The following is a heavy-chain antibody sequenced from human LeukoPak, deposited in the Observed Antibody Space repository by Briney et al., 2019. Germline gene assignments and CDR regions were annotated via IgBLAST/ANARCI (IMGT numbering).Heavy chain of an antibody. J-gene: IGHJ4*02. V-gene: IGHV1-2*02. CDR1: GYRFISNY. Sequence: ASVKVSCKASGYRFISNYIQWVRQAPGLGPEWVGWMHPGNGNTRYAEKFQGRVTMTRDTSINTAYLDLNSPRSDDTAVYYCAREGSYCVGGDCYSFDFWGQGTLITVSS. D-gene: IGHD2-21*02. CDR2: MHPGNGNT. CDR3: AREGSYCVGGDCYSFDF.